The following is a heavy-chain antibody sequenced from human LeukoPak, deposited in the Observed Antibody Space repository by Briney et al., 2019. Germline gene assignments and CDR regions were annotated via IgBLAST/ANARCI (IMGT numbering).Heavy chain of an antibody. Sequence: SETLSLTCAVYGGSISGYYCCWIRQPPGKGQEWIGETNHSGSTSYNPSLKSRVTISVDTSTNQFSLKLSSVAAAHTAVYYCARVPCLVVPAEGSFAWGQRTLVTVSS. J-gene: IGHJ4*02. CDR3: ARVPCLVVPAEGSFA. CDR1: GGSISGYY. D-gene: IGHD2-2*01. CDR2: TNHSGST. V-gene: IGHV4-34*01.